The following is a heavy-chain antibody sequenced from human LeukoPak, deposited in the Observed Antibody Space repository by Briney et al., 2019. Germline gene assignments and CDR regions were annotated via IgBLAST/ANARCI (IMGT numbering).Heavy chain of an antibody. V-gene: IGHV4-61*02. D-gene: IGHD3-10*01. CDR1: SGSISNGSYY. CDR3: ARGGDFLWFGEFPDY. J-gene: IGHJ4*02. Sequence: PSETLSLTCTVSSGSISNGSYYWSWIRQPAGKGLEWIGRIYTSGSTNYNPSLKSRVTISVDTSKNQFSLKLSSVTAADTAVYYCARGGDFLWFGEFPDYWGQGTLVTVSS. CDR2: IYTSGST.